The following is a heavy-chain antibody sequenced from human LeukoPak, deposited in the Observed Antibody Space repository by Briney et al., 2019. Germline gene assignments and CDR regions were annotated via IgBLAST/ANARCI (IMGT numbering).Heavy chain of an antibody. V-gene: IGHV1-69*04. D-gene: IGHD2-2*01. CDR1: GGTFSSYT. J-gene: IGHJ4*02. CDR2: IIPILDLA. Sequence: SVKVSCKASGGTFSSYTISWVRQAPGQGLEWMGRIIPILDLANYAQKFQGRVMITADRSTSTAYMELSSLRSEDTAVYYYARDESCSTATCLSFFDYWGQGTLVTVSS. CDR3: ARDESCSTATCLSFFDY.